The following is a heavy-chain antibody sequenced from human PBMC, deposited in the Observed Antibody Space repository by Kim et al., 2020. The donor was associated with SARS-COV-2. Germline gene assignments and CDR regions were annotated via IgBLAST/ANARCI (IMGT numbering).Heavy chain of an antibody. V-gene: IGHV3-15*01. Sequence: GGSLRLSCAVSRFTFSNAWMSWVRLAPGKGLEWAGHIKSKADGGTTDYPAPVKGRFTISRDDSKRTLYLQMSSLQPEDTGVYYCTTFQVRGLSAFDIWGQGTEVTVSS. CDR2: IKSKADGGTT. J-gene: IGHJ3*02. CDR1: RFTFSNAW. CDR3: TTFQVRGLSAFDI.